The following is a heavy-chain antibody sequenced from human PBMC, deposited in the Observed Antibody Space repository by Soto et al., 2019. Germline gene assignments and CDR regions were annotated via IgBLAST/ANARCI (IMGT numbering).Heavy chain of an antibody. CDR2: ITSDTKTI. Sequence: EAQLVESGGNLVQPGGSLRLSCAASGFRFSIYSMNWVRQAPGKGLEWSAYITSDTKTIKYADSVRGRFTIYRDNGKNSVYLQMNSLRDEDTAVYYCARSVEGHFDYWGQGTVVTVSA. CDR1: GFRFSIYS. V-gene: IGHV3-48*02. CDR3: ARSVEGHFDY. J-gene: IGHJ4*02. D-gene: IGHD6-19*01.